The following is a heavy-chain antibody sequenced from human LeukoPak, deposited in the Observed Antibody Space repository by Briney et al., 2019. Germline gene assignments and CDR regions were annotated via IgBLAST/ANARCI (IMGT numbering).Heavy chain of an antibody. CDR3: AKGASGYDVPPSPIAVAGTLDY. Sequence: PGGSLRLSCAASGFSFSDYYMTWLRQAPGKGLEWVSSISSSSSYIYYADSVKGRFTISRDNSKNTLYLQMNSLRAEDTAVYYCAKGASGYDVPPSPIAVAGTLDYWGQGTLVTVSS. J-gene: IGHJ4*02. CDR2: ISSSSSYI. V-gene: IGHV3-11*06. CDR1: GFSFSDYY. D-gene: IGHD6-19*01.